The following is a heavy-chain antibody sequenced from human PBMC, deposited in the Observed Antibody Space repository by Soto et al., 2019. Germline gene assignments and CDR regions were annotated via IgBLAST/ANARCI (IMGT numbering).Heavy chain of an antibody. Sequence: QVQLVQSGAEVKKPGASVKVSCKASGYTFSTYAMHWVRQAPGQRLEWMGWINAGNGNTKYSQKFQGRVTITRDTSASTAYMELSSLRSEDTAMYYCARGSIAAPKIYYYYYMDFWGKGTTVTVSS. J-gene: IGHJ6*03. CDR1: GYTFSTYA. CDR2: INAGNGNT. CDR3: ARGSIAAPKIYYYYYMDF. D-gene: IGHD6-6*01. V-gene: IGHV1-3*01.